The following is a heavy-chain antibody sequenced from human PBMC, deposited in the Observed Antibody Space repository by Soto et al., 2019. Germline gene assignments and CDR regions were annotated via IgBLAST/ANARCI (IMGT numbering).Heavy chain of an antibody. Sequence: VKVSCKASGYTFTSYAMHWVRQAPGQRLEWMGWINAGNGNTKYSQKFQGRVTITGDTSASTAYMELSSLRSEDTAVYYCARADSLRFFGGWFDPWGQGTLVTVSS. J-gene: IGHJ5*02. V-gene: IGHV1-3*01. CDR3: ARADSLRFFGGWFDP. CDR2: INAGNGNT. D-gene: IGHD3-3*01. CDR1: GYTFTSYA.